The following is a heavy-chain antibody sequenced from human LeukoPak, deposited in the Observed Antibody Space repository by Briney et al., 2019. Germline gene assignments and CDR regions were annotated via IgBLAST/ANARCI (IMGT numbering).Heavy chain of an antibody. V-gene: IGHV3-9*01. CDR2: ITWNSDSV. Sequence: GRSLRLSCAASGFIFDDYAMHWVRQAPGKGLEWVSGITWNSDSVDYADSVKGRFPISRDNAKISLYLQMNSLRAEDTALYYCGKSPGSTYYYSLVDYWGQGTLVIASS. CDR1: GFIFDDYA. J-gene: IGHJ4*02. D-gene: IGHD3-22*01. CDR3: GKSPGSTYYYSLVDY.